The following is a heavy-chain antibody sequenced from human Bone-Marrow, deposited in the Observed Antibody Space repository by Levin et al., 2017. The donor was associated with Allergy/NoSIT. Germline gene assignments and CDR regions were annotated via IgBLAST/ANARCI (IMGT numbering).Heavy chain of an antibody. D-gene: IGHD1-26*01. Sequence: LSLTCAASGFSFGNTWMTWVRQAPGKGLEWVANINQAGSEEFYVDSVKGRFTISRDNGRNSLFLHMISLRGEDPAIYYCASIRWGYPVGPYFDFWGQGTLVTVSS. J-gene: IGHJ4*02. CDR2: INQAGSEE. CDR1: GFSFGNTW. CDR3: ASIRWGYPVGPYFDF. V-gene: IGHV3-7*01.